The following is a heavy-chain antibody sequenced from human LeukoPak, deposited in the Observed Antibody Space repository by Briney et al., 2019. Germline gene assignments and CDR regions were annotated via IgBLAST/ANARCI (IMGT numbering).Heavy chain of an antibody. Sequence: GRSLRLSCAASGFSFNSYGMHWVRQAPDKGLEWVAPISHDGSKKYYADSVKGRFTISRDNAKNSLYLQMNSLRAEDTAVYYCAKDHLGSSTSPDKNYSDYGMDVWGQGTAVTVSS. CDR2: ISHDGSKK. J-gene: IGHJ6*02. CDR1: GFSFNSYG. CDR3: AKDHLGSSTSPDKNYSDYGMDV. V-gene: IGHV3-30-3*01. D-gene: IGHD2-2*01.